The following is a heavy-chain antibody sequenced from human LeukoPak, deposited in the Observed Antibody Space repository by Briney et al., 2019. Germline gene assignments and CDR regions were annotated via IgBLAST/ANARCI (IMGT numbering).Heavy chain of an antibody. CDR1: GFTFSSYA. CDR2: ISGSGGST. J-gene: IGHJ4*02. D-gene: IGHD6-13*01. CDR3: ARSIRAAGVNS. V-gene: IGHV3-23*01. Sequence: PGGSLRLSCAASGFTFSSYAMSWVRQAPGKGLEWVSAISGSGGSTYYADSVKGRFTISRDNSKNTLYLQMSSLRTEDTAVYYCARSIRAAGVNSWGQGTLVTVSS.